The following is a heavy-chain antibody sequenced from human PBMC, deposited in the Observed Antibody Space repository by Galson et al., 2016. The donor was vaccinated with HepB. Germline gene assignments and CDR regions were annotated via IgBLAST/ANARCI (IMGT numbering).Heavy chain of an antibody. CDR1: GYTFSTYG. CDR3: ARESMPGPWGDY. J-gene: IGHJ4*02. CDR2: ISAKNGNT. Sequence: SVKVSCKASGYTFSTYGISWVRQAPGQGLEWMGWISAKNGNTRSAQKLQDRVTMTTDTSTSTAYMELRSLRSDDTAMYYCARESMPGPWGDYWGQGTLVTVSS. V-gene: IGHV1-18*01. D-gene: IGHD7-27*01.